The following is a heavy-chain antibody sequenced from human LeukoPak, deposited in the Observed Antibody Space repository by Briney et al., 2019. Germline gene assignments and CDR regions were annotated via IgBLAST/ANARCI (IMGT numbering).Heavy chain of an antibody. J-gene: IGHJ3*02. Sequence: PGGSLRLSCAASGFTFSSYSMNWVRQAPGKGLEWVSSISSSSSYIYYADSVKGRFTISRDNAKNSLYLQMNSLRAEDTAVYYCARLFLTGYTHAGAFDIWGQGTMVTVSS. D-gene: IGHD3-9*01. V-gene: IGHV3-21*01. CDR2: ISSSSSYI. CDR3: ARLFLTGYTHAGAFDI. CDR1: GFTFSSYS.